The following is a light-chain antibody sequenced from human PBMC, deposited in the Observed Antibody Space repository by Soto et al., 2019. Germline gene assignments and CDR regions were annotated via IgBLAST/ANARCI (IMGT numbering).Light chain of an antibody. CDR2: DVS. CDR1: SSDVGSYNR. Sequence: QSVLTQPPSVSGSPGQSVAISCSGTSSDVGSYNRVSWYQQPPGTAPKLMIYDVSNRPSGVPDRFSGSKSGNTASLTISGLQAEDEADYYCSSFTTSRTYVFGTGTKLTVL. CDR3: SSFTTSRTYV. J-gene: IGLJ1*01. V-gene: IGLV2-18*02.